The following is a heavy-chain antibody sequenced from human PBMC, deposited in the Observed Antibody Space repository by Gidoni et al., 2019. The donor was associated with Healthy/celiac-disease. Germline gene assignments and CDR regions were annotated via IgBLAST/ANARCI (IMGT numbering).Heavy chain of an antibody. Sequence: QLQLLPSPGAVVQPARSVTLSCAASAFTFRRYRRHWVRQAPGKGLEWVGVIWSDGSNKYYADSVKGLFTISRDKSKNTLYLQMNSLRAEDTAVYYGARGHCEQQPYYYYGMDVWGQGTTVTVSS. D-gene: IGHD6-13*01. CDR3: ARGHCEQQPYYYYGMDV. CDR2: IWSDGSNK. J-gene: IGHJ6*02. CDR1: AFTFRRYR. V-gene: IGHV3-33*01.